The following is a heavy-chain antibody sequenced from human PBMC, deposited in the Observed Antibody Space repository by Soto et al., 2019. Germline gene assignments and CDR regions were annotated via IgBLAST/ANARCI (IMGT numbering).Heavy chain of an antibody. J-gene: IGHJ5*02. D-gene: IGHD6-13*01. Sequence: GESLKISCKGSGYIFTSYWISWVRQMPGKGLEWMGRIDPSDSYTNYSPSFQGHVTISADKSISTAYLQWSSLKASDTAMYYCARRHSSSSAFDPWGQGTLVTVSS. CDR2: IDPSDSYT. V-gene: IGHV5-10-1*01. CDR3: ARRHSSSSAFDP. CDR1: GYIFTSYW.